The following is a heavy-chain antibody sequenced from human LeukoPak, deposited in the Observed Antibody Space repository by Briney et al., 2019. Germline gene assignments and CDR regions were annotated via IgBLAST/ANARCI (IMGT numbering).Heavy chain of an antibody. Sequence: PGGSLRLSCAASGFSFIGYGMHWVRQAPGKGLGWVGVISADGRSKDYADSVKGRSTISRDNSKDTLYLQMNSLRDEDTAVYYCAKRPSDYGDYVSYFDYWGQGTLVTVSS. CDR1: GFSFIGYG. V-gene: IGHV3-30*18. CDR2: ISADGRSK. D-gene: IGHD4-17*01. J-gene: IGHJ4*02. CDR3: AKRPSDYGDYVSYFDY.